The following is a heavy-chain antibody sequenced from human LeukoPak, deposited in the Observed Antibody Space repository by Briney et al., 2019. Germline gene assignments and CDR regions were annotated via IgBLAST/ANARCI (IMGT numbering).Heavy chain of an antibody. CDR3: ARGGYFDWLFDY. Sequence: KFQGRVTITRDTSASTAYMELSSLRSGDTAVYYCARGGYFDWLFDYWGQGTLVTVSS. J-gene: IGHJ4*02. D-gene: IGHD3-9*01. V-gene: IGHV1-3*01.